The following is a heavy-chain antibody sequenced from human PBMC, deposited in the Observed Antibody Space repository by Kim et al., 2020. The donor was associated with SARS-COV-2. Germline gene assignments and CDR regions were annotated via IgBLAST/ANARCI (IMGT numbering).Heavy chain of an antibody. Sequence: GGSLRLSCAASGFTFSSYGMHWVRQAPGKGLEWVAVISYDGSNKYYADSVKGRFTISRDNSKNTLYLQMNSLRAEDTAVYYCARDSSGYYRSDYWGQGTLVTVSS. D-gene: IGHD3-22*01. V-gene: IGHV3-33*05. CDR1: GFTFSSYG. CDR3: ARDSSGYYRSDY. J-gene: IGHJ4*02. CDR2: ISYDGSNK.